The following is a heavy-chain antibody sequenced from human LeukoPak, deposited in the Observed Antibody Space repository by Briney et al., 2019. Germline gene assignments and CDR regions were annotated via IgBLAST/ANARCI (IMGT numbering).Heavy chain of an antibody. CDR1: GFTFSSYA. D-gene: IGHD4-17*01. J-gene: IGHJ4*02. Sequence: HPGRSLRLSCAASGFTFSSYAMHWVRQAPGKGLEWVAVISYDGSNKYYADSVKGRFTISRDISKNTLYLQMNSLRAEDTAVYYCARMTTVSTVGYWGQGTLVTVSS. V-gene: IGHV3-30*04. CDR3: ARMTTVSTVGY. CDR2: ISYDGSNK.